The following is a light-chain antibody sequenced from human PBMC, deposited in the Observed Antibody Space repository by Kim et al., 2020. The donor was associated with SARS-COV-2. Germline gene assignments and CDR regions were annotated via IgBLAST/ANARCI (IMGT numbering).Light chain of an antibody. J-gene: IGKJ2*01. CDR3: QQSNNWPRT. Sequence: SLSPGEGATRSCRASQSISTDLAWYQQKPGRAPRLVIFDASNRASGIPARFSGSGSGTDFTLTISSLEPEDFAVYFCQQSNNWPRTFGQGTKLEI. CDR1: QSISTD. V-gene: IGKV3-11*01. CDR2: DAS.